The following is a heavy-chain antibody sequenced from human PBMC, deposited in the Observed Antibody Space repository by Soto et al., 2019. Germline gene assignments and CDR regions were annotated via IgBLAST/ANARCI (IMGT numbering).Heavy chain of an antibody. Sequence: QVPLVQSGPEVKKPGASVKVSCKASGYAFSSYGFSWVRQAPGQGLEWMGWISGYNGNTNYARKLQGRVTLSTDTSTSTAYMEPRSLSSDHTAVYYCAREGQLGYWGQGTLVTVS. CDR1: GYAFSSYG. J-gene: IGHJ4*02. CDR3: AREGQLGY. D-gene: IGHD6-6*01. V-gene: IGHV1-18*01. CDR2: ISGYNGNT.